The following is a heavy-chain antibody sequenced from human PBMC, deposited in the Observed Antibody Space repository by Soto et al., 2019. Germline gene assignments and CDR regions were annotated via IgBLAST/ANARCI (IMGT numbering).Heavy chain of an antibody. J-gene: IGHJ4*02. CDR1: GFTFSSYG. CDR3: ARDDIGLGSLVDY. Sequence: QVQLVESGGGVVQPGRSLRLSCAASGFTFSSYGMYWVRQAPGKGPEWVAVMWYDGSKKNYADSVKGRFTISRDNSENTLYLQMNSLRAEDTAVYYCARDDIGLGSLVDYWGQGTLVTVSS. D-gene: IGHD3-10*01. CDR2: MWYDGSKK. V-gene: IGHV3-33*01.